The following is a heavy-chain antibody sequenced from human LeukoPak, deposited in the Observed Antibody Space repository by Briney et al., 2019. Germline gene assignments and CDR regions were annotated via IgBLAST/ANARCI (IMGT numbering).Heavy chain of an antibody. V-gene: IGHV4-38-2*02. CDR3: ARDDSSSWSLYHYYMDV. CDR1: GYSISSGYY. D-gene: IGHD6-13*01. Sequence: SETLSLTCTVSGYSISSGYYWGWIRQPPGKGLEWIGSIYHSGSTYYNPSLKSRVTISVDTSKNQFSLKLSSVTAADTAVYYCARDDSSSWSLYHYYMDVWGKGTTVTVSS. J-gene: IGHJ6*03. CDR2: IYHSGST.